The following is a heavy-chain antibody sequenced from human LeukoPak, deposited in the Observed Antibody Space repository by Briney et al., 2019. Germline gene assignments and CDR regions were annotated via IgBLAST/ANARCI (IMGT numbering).Heavy chain of an antibody. CDR2: ISSSGTTT. D-gene: IGHD6-19*01. CDR1: GFTFSSFA. V-gene: IGHV3-23*01. CDR3: AKDNQWLVPAQWFQH. Sequence: GGSLRLSCAASGFTFSSFAMSWVRQAPEKGLEWVSTISSSGTTTYYVDSVKGRFTISRDNSKNTLYLQMNSLRAEDTAVYYCAKDNQWLVPAQWFQHWGQGTLVTVSS. J-gene: IGHJ1*01.